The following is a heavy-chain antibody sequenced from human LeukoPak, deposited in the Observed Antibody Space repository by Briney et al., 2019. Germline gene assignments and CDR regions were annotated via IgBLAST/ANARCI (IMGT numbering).Heavy chain of an antibody. CDR2: INHSGST. Sequence: SETLSLTCAVYGGSFSGYYWSWIRQPPGKGLEWIGEINHSGSTNYNPSLKSRVTISVDTSKNQFSLKLSSVTAADTAVYYCARRNRPYSSSWYDYWGQGTLVTVSS. D-gene: IGHD6-13*01. CDR3: ARRNRPYSSSWYDY. J-gene: IGHJ4*02. CDR1: GGSFSGYY. V-gene: IGHV4-34*01.